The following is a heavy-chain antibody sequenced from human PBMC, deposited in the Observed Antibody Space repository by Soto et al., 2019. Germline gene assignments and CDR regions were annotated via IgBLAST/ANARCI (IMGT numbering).Heavy chain of an antibody. J-gene: IGHJ4*02. D-gene: IGHD3-16*01. CDR3: AAKAYTMNVDY. V-gene: IGHV3-73*01. CDR2: IRSKANNYAT. Sequence: EVQLVESGGGLVQPGGSLKLSCAASGFTFSGSAMYWVRQASGKGLEWVGRIRSKANNYATAYAASVKGRFTISRDDSKNTAYLQMNSLETEDTAVYYWAAKAYTMNVDYWGQGSLVTVSS. CDR1: GFTFSGSA.